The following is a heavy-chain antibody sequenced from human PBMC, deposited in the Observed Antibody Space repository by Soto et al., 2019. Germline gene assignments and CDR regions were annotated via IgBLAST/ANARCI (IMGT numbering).Heavy chain of an antibody. CDR2: IIPILGIA. CDR1: GGTFSSYT. V-gene: IGHV1-69*08. J-gene: IGHJ4*02. Sequence: QVQLVQSGAEVKKPGSSVKVSCKASGGTFSSYTISWVRQAPGQGLEWMGRIIPILGIANYAQKFQGRVTSTADKSTSTAYMELSSLRSEDTAVYYCARDLEYSSGWYGYWGQGTLVTVSS. D-gene: IGHD6-19*01. CDR3: ARDLEYSSGWYGY.